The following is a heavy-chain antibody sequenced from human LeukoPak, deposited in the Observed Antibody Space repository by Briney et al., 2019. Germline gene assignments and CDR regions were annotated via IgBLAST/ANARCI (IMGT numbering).Heavy chain of an antibody. CDR1: GFTFSSYG. D-gene: IGHD2-21*02. Sequence: GGSLRLSCAASGFTFSSYGMHWVRQAPGKGLEWVAVISYDGSNKYYADSVKGRFTISRDNSKNTLYLQMNSLRAEDTAVYYCAKDWHIVVVTAIPAGYFDLWGRGTLVTVSS. CDR3: AKDWHIVVVTAIPAGYFDL. CDR2: ISYDGSNK. J-gene: IGHJ2*01. V-gene: IGHV3-30*18.